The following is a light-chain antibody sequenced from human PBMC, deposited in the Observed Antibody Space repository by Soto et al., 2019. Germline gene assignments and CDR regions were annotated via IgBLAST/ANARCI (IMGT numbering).Light chain of an antibody. CDR3: QQYNNWPFT. CDR2: GAS. CDR1: QSISSN. Sequence: EIVMTQSPATLPVSPGERATLSCRASQSISSNLAWYQQKPGQAPRLLIYGASTRATGIPATFSGSGSGTEFTLTISSLQSEDFAVYYCQQYNNWPFTFGPGTKVDIQ. V-gene: IGKV3-15*01. J-gene: IGKJ3*01.